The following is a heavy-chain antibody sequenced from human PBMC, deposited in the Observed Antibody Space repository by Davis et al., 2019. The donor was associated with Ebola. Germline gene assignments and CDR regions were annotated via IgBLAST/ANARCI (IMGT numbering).Heavy chain of an antibody. CDR1: GGSISSYY. V-gene: IGHV4-59*01. CDR3: ARGDDILTGYSYGMDV. J-gene: IGHJ6*02. Sequence: PSETLSLTCTVSGGSISSYYWSWIRQPPGKGLEWIGYIYYSGSTNYNPSLKSRVTISVDTSKNQFSLKLSSVTAADTAVYYCARGDDILTGYSYGMDVWGQGTTVTVSS. CDR2: IYYSGST. D-gene: IGHD3-9*01.